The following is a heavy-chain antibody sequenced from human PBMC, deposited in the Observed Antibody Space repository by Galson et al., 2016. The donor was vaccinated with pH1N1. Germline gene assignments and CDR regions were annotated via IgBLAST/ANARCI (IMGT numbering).Heavy chain of an antibody. J-gene: IGHJ3*01. V-gene: IGHV3-23*01. CDR2: ITGSGGRT. Sequence: SLRLSCAASGFNFGNYAMDWVRQPPGKGLEWVSGITGSGGRTDYGVSVKGRFIVSRDNSKNTLFLQLNILRVDYTAVYYCVKEPFSTVLYGFDDWGQGTMLTVSS. CDR3: VKEPFSTVLYGFDD. D-gene: IGHD5/OR15-5a*01. CDR1: GFNFGNYA.